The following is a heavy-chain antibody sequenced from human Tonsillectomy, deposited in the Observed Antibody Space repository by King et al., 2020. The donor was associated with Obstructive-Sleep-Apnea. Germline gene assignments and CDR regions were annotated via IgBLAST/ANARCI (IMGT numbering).Heavy chain of an antibody. Sequence: VQLVESGAEVKKPGESLKISCKGSGYIFTTYWLGWVRQMPGKGLEWMGIIYPGDSDTIYSPSFQGQVTISADKSLSTAYLQWSSLKASDTAIYYCASLRDEATPFYFWGQGTLVTVSS. CDR3: ASLRDEATPFYF. J-gene: IGHJ4*02. CDR1: GYIFTTYW. V-gene: IGHV5-51*01. CDR2: IYPGDSDT.